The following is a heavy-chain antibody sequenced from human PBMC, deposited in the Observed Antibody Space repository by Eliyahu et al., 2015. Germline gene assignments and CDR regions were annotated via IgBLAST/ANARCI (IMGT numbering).Heavy chain of an antibody. V-gene: IGHV1-8*01. CDR3: ARGHYDFWSSYYTRHHDAFDV. CDR2: MNPNSGKT. D-gene: IGHD3-3*01. J-gene: IGHJ3*01. CDR1: GYTFTSYH. Sequence: QVQLVQSGAEVKKPGASVKVSCKASGYTFTSYHINWVRQATGQGLEWMGWMNPNSGKTGYAQNFQGRVTMTRITSIRTVYMELSNLRSEDTAVYYCARGHYDFWSSYYTRHHDAFDVWGQGTMVTVSS.